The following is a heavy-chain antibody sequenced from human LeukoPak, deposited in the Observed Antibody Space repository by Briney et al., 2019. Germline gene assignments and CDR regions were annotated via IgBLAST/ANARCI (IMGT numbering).Heavy chain of an antibody. CDR2: IYYSGST. CDR3: TFYGSGSYDEGFDP. J-gene: IGHJ5*02. D-gene: IGHD3-10*01. Sequence: PSQTLSLTCTVSGGSISSGDYYWSWIRQPPGKGLEWIGYIYYSGSTYYNPSLKSRVTISVDTSKNQFSLKLSSVTAADTAVYYCTFYGSGSYDEGFDPWGQGTLVTVSS. CDR1: GGSISSGDYY. V-gene: IGHV4-30-4*01.